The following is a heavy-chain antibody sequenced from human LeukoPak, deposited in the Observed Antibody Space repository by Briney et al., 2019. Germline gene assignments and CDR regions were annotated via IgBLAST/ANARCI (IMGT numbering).Heavy chain of an antibody. D-gene: IGHD7-27*01. CDR3: ARELLSGDPSIGN. Sequence: SETLSLTCTVSGASISGSSHYFWGWIRQTPGKGLEWIGSIYYSGITYYTPSLKSRLTISVDTSRNQFSLKLSSVTAADTAAYYCARELLSGDPSIGNWGQGTLVTVSS. CDR1: GASISGSSHYF. V-gene: IGHV4-39*02. J-gene: IGHJ4*02. CDR2: IYYSGIT.